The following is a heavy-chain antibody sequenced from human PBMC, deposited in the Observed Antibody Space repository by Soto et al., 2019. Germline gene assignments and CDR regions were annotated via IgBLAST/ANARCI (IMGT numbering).Heavy chain of an antibody. CDR2: IYWDDDK. J-gene: IGHJ5*02. D-gene: IGHD2-2*01. Sequence: QITLKESGPTLVKPTQTLTLTCTFSGFSLSTSGVGVGWIRQPPGKALEWLALIYWDDDKRCSPSLKSRLTITKDTSKNQVVLTMTNMDPVDTATYYCAHRLLPAAEYGGWFDPWGQGTLVTVSS. V-gene: IGHV2-5*02. CDR1: GFSLSTSGVG. CDR3: AHRLLPAAEYGGWFDP.